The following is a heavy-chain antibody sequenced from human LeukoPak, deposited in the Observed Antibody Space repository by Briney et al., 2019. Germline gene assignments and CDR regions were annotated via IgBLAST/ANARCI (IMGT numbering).Heavy chain of an antibody. J-gene: IGHJ4*02. CDR1: GFTFSSYA. V-gene: IGHV3-30-3*01. Sequence: GGSLRLSCAASGFTFSSYAMHWVRQAPGKGLEWVAVISYDGSNKYYADSVKGRFTISRDNSKNTLYLQMNSLRAEDTAVYYCATLNVVVPAAIVSFDYWGQGTLVIVSS. CDR2: ISYDGSNK. CDR3: ATLNVVVPAAIVSFDY. D-gene: IGHD2-2*01.